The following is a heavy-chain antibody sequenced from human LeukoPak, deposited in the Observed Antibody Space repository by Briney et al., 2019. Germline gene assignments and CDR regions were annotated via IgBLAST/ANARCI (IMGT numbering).Heavy chain of an antibody. D-gene: IGHD3-22*01. J-gene: IGHJ4*02. CDR1: GFTFSSYA. V-gene: IGHV3-23*01. Sequence: PGGSLRLSCAASGFTFSSYAMSWVRQAPGKGLEWVSVISGSGGSTYYADSVKGRFTISRDNSKNTLYLQMNSLKTEDTAVYYCTSSPLYYYDSSGYYYYWGQGTLVTVSS. CDR2: ISGSGGST. CDR3: TSSPLYYYDSSGYYYY.